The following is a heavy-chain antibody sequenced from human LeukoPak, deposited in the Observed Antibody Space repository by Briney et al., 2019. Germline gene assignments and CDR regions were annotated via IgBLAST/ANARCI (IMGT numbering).Heavy chain of an antibody. CDR1: SASITSSPYF. CDR2: ISYSGTT. CDR3: ARDITGSFDY. Sequence: SETLSLTCTVSSASITSSPYFWGWIRQSPGKGLEWIGSISYSGTTYYNPSLKSRVTISVDTSKNQFSLKLSSVTAADTAVYYCARDITGSFDYWGQGNLVTVSS. V-gene: IGHV4-39*07. J-gene: IGHJ4*02. D-gene: IGHD1-14*01.